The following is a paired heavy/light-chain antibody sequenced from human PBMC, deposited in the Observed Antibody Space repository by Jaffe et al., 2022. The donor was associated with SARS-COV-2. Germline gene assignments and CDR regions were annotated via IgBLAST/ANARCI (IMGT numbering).Heavy chain of an antibody. CDR1: GFSLSTSAEG. J-gene: IGHJ4*02. CDR3: AHSRLLWFGESKGPHHFDY. Sequence: QITLKESGPTLVKPTQTLTLTCTVSGFSLSTSAEGVGWIRQTPGKALEWLALIYWDDDKRYRPSLKSRLTITKDTSKNQVVLTMTNMDPLDTGTYYCAHSRLLWFGESKGPHHFDYWGQGALVTVSS. V-gene: IGHV2-5*02. D-gene: IGHD3-10*01. CDR2: IYWDDDK.
Light chain of an antibody. V-gene: IGKV1-39*01. Sequence: DIQMTQSPSSLSASVGDSVTVTCRASQTIDYYLSWFQQKPGKAPTLLIYVASTLQSGVPSRFSGSGSGTDFTLTITNLQPEDFATYYCQQNYITPFTFGPGTRVDV. CDR3: QQNYITPFT. CDR1: QTIDYY. J-gene: IGKJ3*01. CDR2: VAS.